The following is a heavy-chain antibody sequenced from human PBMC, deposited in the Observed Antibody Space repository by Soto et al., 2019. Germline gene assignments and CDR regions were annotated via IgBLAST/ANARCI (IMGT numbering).Heavy chain of an antibody. J-gene: IGHJ4*02. CDR1: GFPFTTYG. CDR2: ISYDGSNK. CDR3: VGGQYYFDY. V-gene: IGHV3-30*03. Sequence: QVQLVESGGGVVQPGRSLRLSCAASGFPFTTYGMRWVREGPGKGLEWVAVISYDGSNKYYADSVKGRFTISRDNSKNTLYLQMNSLRPEDTALYYCVGGQYYFDYRGQGTLVTVSS. D-gene: IGHD3-10*01.